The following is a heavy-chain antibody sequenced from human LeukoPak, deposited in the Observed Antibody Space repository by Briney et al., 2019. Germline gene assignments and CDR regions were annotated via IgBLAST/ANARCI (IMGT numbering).Heavy chain of an antibody. Sequence: ASVKVSCKASGYTFPRYDINWVREATAQGLEWMGWMNPNCGNTGYAQKFQGRVTMTRNTSISTAYMELSSLRSEDTAVYYCVRVGIAVRQCSRRNWFDPWGQGTLVTVSS. D-gene: IGHD6-6*01. V-gene: IGHV1-8*01. CDR2: MNPNCGNT. J-gene: IGHJ5*02. CDR1: GYTFPRYD. CDR3: VRVGIAVRQCSRRNWFDP.